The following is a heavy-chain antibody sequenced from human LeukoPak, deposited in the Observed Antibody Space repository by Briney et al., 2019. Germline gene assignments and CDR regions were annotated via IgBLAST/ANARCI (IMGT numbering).Heavy chain of an antibody. J-gene: IGHJ4*02. CDR2: INGERNIT. V-gene: IGHV3-74*01. D-gene: IGHD6-13*01. CDR1: GFAFSNYW. Sequence: PGGSLRLSCAASGFAFSNYWMHWVRQPPGKGLGWVSRINGERNITTYADSVKGRFTISRDNAKNTLSLQMNGLTAADTATYYCVRAIQGIADFWGQGILVTVSS. CDR3: VRAIQGIADF.